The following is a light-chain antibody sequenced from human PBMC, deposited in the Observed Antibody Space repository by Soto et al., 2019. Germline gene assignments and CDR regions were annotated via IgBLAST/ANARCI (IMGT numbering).Light chain of an antibody. V-gene: IGKV1-9*01. CDR3: QQFNSYPLT. J-gene: IGKJ4*01. Sequence: DIQLTQSPSFLSASIGDRVTITCRASHAISSYLAWYQQKPGKAPKLLIYAASNLQSGVPSRFSGSGSGTEFPLTISSLQPEDFASYYCQQFNSYPLTFGGGTKVGIK. CDR1: HAISSY. CDR2: AAS.